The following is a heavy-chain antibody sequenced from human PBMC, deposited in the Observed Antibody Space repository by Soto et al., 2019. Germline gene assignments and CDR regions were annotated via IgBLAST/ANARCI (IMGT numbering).Heavy chain of an antibody. V-gene: IGHV3-33*01. CDR1: GFTFSSYG. CDR2: IWYDGSNK. J-gene: IGHJ4*02. Sequence: QVQLVESGGGVVQPGRSLRLSCAASGFTFSSYGMHWVRQAPGKGLEWVAVIWYDGSNKYYADSVKGRFTISRDNSKNTXSLQMNSLRAEDTAVYYCARDSAGYCSSTSCLDFDYWGQGTLVTVSS. D-gene: IGHD2-2*01. CDR3: ARDSAGYCSSTSCLDFDY.